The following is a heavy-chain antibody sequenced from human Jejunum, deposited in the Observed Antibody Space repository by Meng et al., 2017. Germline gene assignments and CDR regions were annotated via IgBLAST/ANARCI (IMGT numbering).Heavy chain of an antibody. CDR1: GYSFIAYY. CDR2: INPNSGGT. D-gene: IGHD2-15*01. Sequence: QVQLVESGAEVKKPGASVKVSCKASGYSFIAYYMHWVRQAPGQGLEWMGRINPNSGGTNYAQNFQGRVTMTRDTSISTAYMELSRLRSDDTAVYYCARESGGSNQYYIDYWGQGTLVTVSS. J-gene: IGHJ4*02. CDR3: ARESGGSNQYYIDY. V-gene: IGHV1-2*06.